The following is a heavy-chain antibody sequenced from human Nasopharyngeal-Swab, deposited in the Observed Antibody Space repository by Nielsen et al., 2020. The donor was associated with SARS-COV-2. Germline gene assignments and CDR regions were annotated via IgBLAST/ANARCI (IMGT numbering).Heavy chain of an antibody. CDR1: GFTFRTNT. J-gene: IGHJ4*02. CDR2: MNAYGDT. Sequence: GESLKISCVASGFTFRTNTMSWVRQAPGKGLEWVSAMNAYGDTNYAESVKGRFTVSRDNSKNTLYLQMNSLRAEDTAVYYCAKAITDGGYYLPFDYWGQGALVTVSS. CDR3: AKAITDGGYYLPFDY. V-gene: IGHV3-23*01. D-gene: IGHD3-22*01.